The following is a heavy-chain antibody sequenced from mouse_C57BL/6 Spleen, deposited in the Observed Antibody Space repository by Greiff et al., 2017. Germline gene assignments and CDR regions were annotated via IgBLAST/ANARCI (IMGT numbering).Heavy chain of an antibody. D-gene: IGHD2-4*01. CDR1: GYSITSGYY. J-gene: IGHJ4*01. CDR2: ISYDGSN. Sequence: EVKLVESGPGLVKPSQSLSLTCSVTGYSITSGYYWNWIRQFPGNKLEWMGYISYDGSNNYNPSLKNRISITRDTSKNQFFLKLNSVTTEDTATYYCARGGGIYYDYPDAMDYWGQGTSVTVSS. CDR3: ARGGGIYYDYPDAMDY. V-gene: IGHV3-6*01.